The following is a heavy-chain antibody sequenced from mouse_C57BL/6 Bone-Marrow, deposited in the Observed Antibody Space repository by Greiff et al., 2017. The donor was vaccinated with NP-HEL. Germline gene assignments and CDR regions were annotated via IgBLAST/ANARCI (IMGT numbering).Heavy chain of an antibody. Sequence: VQLQQPGAELVMPGASVKLSCKASGYTFTSYWMHWVKQRPGQGLEWIGEIDPSDSYTHYNQKFKGKSTFTVDKSSSTAYMQLSSLKSEDSAVYYCARSSTMDYWGQGTTLTVSS. V-gene: IGHV1-69*01. CDR1: GYTFTSYW. D-gene: IGHD2-1*01. CDR2: IDPSDSYT. J-gene: IGHJ2*01. CDR3: ARSSTMDY.